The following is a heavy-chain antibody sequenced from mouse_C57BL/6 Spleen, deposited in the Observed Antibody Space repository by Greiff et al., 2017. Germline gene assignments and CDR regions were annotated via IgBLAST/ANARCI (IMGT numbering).Heavy chain of an antibody. CDR3: ARPPAYYSNYFYFDY. V-gene: IGHV1-52*01. J-gene: IGHJ2*01. CDR2: IDPSDSET. Sequence: QVQLQQPGAELVRPGSSVKLSCKASGYTFTSYWMHWVKQRPIQGLEWIGNIDPSDSETHYNQKFKDKATLTVDKSSSTAYMQLSSLTSEDSAVYYCARPPAYYSNYFYFDYWGQGTTRTVSS. D-gene: IGHD2-5*01. CDR1: GYTFTSYW.